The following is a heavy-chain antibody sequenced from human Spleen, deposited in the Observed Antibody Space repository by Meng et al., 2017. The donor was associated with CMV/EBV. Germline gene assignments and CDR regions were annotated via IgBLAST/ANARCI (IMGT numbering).Heavy chain of an antibody. CDR1: GGSISSGDYY. J-gene: IGHJ5*02. CDR2: IYYSGIT. V-gene: IGHV4-30-4*08. D-gene: IGHD4-17*01. CDR3: ARDRKHYGERGWFDP. Sequence: HASAPSLVKPSPTLALPCTVSGGSISSGDYYWSWSRQPPGKGLEWIGYIYYSGITYYNPSLKSRVTISVDTSKNQFSLKLSSVTAADTAVYYCARDRKHYGERGWFDPWGQGTLVTVSS.